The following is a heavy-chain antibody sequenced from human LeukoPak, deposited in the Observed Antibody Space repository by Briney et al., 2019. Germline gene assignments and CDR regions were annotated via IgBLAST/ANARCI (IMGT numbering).Heavy chain of an antibody. CDR3: SRGLDSRKLGY. CDR1: GASFSSGDQY. Sequence: SETLSLTCTVSGASFSSGDQYWNWIRQSPGKGLEWLGSIHPSGTLYNNPSLESRVTMSMDTSKNQFSLNQNSVTAADTAVYFCSRGLDSRKLGYWGQGALVTVSS. D-gene: IGHD3-22*01. J-gene: IGHJ4*02. CDR2: IHPSGTL. V-gene: IGHV4-31*03.